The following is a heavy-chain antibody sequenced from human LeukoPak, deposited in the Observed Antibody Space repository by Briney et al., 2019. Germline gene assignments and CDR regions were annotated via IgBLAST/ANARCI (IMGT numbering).Heavy chain of an antibody. CDR1: GGSISTYY. Sequence: SETLSLTCTVSGGSISTYYWSWIRQSPGKGLEWIGYIYYSGSTYYNPSLKSRGIISIDTSKNQFSLKLSSVTAADTAVYYCARHTGSGSSYPLGYWGQGTLVTVSS. V-gene: IGHV4-59*08. J-gene: IGHJ4*02. CDR3: ARHTGSGSSYPLGY. CDR2: IYYSGST. D-gene: IGHD3-10*01.